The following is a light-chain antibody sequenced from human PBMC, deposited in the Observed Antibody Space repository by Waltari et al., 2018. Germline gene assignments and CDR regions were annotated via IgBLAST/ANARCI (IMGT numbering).Light chain of an antibody. J-gene: IGKJ1*01. CDR3: QQYSASTGT. V-gene: IGKV3-20*01. CDR2: GAS. CDR1: QTINSNH. Sequence: EIVLTQSPGTMFLSPGDRAILSCRASQTINSNHLAWYQQKPGQAPRLLIHGASSRAIGIPDRFFGSGSGTDFTLTISRLEPEDSGVYYCQQYSASTGTFGQGTKVEIK.